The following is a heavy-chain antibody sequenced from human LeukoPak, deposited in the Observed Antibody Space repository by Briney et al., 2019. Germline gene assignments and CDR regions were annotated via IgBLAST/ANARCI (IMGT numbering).Heavy chain of an antibody. CDR1: GFTFSSYG. CDR3: AKGGIYDYVWGSYRYGY. J-gene: IGHJ4*02. V-gene: IGHV3-33*06. Sequence: PGGSLRLSCAASGFTFSSYGMHWVRQAPGKGLEWVAVIWYDGSNKYYADSVKGRFTISRDNSKNTLYLQMNSLRAEDTAVYYCAKGGIYDYVWGSYRYGYWGQGTLVTVSS. CDR2: IWYDGSNK. D-gene: IGHD3-16*02.